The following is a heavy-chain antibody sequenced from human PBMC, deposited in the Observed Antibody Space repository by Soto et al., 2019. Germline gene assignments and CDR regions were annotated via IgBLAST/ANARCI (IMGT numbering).Heavy chain of an antibody. CDR2: ISYDGSNK. CDR3: ARDSGGWFDP. D-gene: IGHD3-16*01. Sequence: QVQLVESGGGVVQPGRSLRLSCAASGFTFSSYAMHWVRQAPGKGLEWVAVISYDGSNKYYPDSVKGRFTISRDNSKNTLYLQMNSLRAEDTAVYYCARDSGGWFDPWGQGTLVTVSS. CDR1: GFTFSSYA. J-gene: IGHJ5*02. V-gene: IGHV3-30-3*01.